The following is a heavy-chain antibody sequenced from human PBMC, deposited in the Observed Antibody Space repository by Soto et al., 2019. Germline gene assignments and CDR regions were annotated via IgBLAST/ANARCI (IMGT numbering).Heavy chain of an antibody. Sequence: PGGSLRLSCAASGFTFSSYSMNWVRQAPGKGLEWVSSISSSSSYIYYADSVKGRFTISRDNAKNSLYLQMNSLRAEDTAVYYCARVGEDSGSPAPEYFQHWGQGTLVTVSS. D-gene: IGHD1-26*01. CDR1: GFTFSSYS. J-gene: IGHJ1*01. CDR2: ISSSSSYI. CDR3: ARVGEDSGSPAPEYFQH. V-gene: IGHV3-21*01.